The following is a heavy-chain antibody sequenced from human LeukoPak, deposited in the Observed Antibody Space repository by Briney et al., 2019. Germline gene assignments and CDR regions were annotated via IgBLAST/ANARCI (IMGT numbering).Heavy chain of an antibody. V-gene: IGHV4-59*08. J-gene: IGHJ4*02. CDR1: GASISSYY. CDR2: ISYSGSI. D-gene: IGHD3-22*01. CDR3: ARLHYYYDSSGYYLYYFDY. Sequence: SETLSFTCNVSGASISSYYWSWIRQPPGKGLEWIGYISYSGSIDYNPSLKGRVTMSVDTSKSQFSLNLSSVTAADTAVYYCARLHYYYDSSGYYLYYFDYWGQGTLVTVSS.